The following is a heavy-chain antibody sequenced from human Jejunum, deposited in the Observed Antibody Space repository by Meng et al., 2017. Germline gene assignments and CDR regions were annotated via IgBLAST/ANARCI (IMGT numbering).Heavy chain of an antibody. CDR1: DFIVSSGY. CDR3: ARDPGLPNGLHV. Sequence: GESLKISCATSDFIVSSGYMSWVRQAPGKGLEWVSTISIDGDTYYADSLKGRFTISRDDSENTVSLQMNSLRAEDTAVYYCARDPGLPNGLHVWGQGTTVNVSS. V-gene: IGHV3-53*01. D-gene: IGHD3/OR15-3a*01. CDR2: ISIDGDT. J-gene: IGHJ6*02.